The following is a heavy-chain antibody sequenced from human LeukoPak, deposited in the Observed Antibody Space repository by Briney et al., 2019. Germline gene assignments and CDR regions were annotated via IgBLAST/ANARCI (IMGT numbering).Heavy chain of an antibody. CDR2: INPSGGST. D-gene: IGHD1-26*01. V-gene: IGHV1-46*01. J-gene: IGHJ4*02. CDR3: ARGSGSYYFYYFQY. Sequence: ASVKVSCKASGYTFTSYFMHWVRQAPGQGLDWMGIINPSGGSTSYAQKFQGRVTMTRDTSTSTVYMELSSLKSDDTAVYYCARGSGSYYFYYFQYWGQGTLVTVSS. CDR1: GYTFTSYF.